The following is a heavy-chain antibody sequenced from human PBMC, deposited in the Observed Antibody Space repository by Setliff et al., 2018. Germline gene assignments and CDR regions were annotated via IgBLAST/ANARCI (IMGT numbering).Heavy chain of an antibody. CDR2: LHTSGST. CDR1: GYSISSGYY. CDR3: ARVDFTMIQGVLGL. V-gene: IGHV4-61*02. D-gene: IGHD3-10*01. Sequence: SETLSLTCTVSGYSISSGYYWGWIRQPAGKGLEWVGRLHTSGSTNYNPSLKGRVTISVDTSRNQFSLNLTSVTAADTAVYYCARVDFTMIQGVLGLWGQGTLVTVSS. J-gene: IGHJ1*01.